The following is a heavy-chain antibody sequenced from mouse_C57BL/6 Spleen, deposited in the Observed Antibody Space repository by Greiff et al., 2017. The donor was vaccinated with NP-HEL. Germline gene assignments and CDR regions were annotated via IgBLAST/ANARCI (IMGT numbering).Heavy chain of an antibody. CDR3: ARKEIRDYCDY. V-gene: IGHV1-59*01. Sequence: QVQLQQPGAELVRPGTSVKLSCKASGYTFTSYWMHWVKQRPGQGLEWIGVIDPSDSYTNYNQKFKGKATLTVDTSSITAYMQLSSLTSEDSAVYYGARKEIRDYCDYWGQGTTLTVSS. CDR1: GYTFTSYW. J-gene: IGHJ2*01. CDR2: IDPSDSYT.